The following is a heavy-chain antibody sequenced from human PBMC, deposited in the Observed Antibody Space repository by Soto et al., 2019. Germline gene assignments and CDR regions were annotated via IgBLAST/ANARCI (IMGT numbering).Heavy chain of an antibody. CDR1: GYTFSNHW. Sequence: GESLKISCQGSGYTFSNHWVNWVRLVPGKGLEWMGIIFPRDSDTRYSPSLQGQVIISVDKSTNTAYLQWTRLTASDTAIYYCAKSIEGGPMDVWGQGTTVTVSS. J-gene: IGHJ6*02. D-gene: IGHD1-26*01. CDR3: AKSIEGGPMDV. V-gene: IGHV5-51*01. CDR2: IFPRDSDT.